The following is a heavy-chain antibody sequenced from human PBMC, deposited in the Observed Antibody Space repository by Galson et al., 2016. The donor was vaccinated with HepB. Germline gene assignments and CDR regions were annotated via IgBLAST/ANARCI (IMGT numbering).Heavy chain of an antibody. V-gene: IGHV4-34*01. J-gene: IGHJ4*02. Sequence: SETLSLTCVVSGGSLSAYFWSWIRQAPGEGLEWIGEIEHNGTTNSNPSLKSRVTILVGTSKNQFSLKLNFVTAADTAVYYCATRGSRISWRIDYWGQGTQVTVSS. CDR3: ATRGSRISWRIDY. CDR1: GGSLSAYF. CDR2: IEHNGTT. D-gene: IGHD6-13*01.